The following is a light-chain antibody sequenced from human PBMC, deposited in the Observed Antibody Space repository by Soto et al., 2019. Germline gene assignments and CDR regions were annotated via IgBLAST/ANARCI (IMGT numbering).Light chain of an antibody. J-gene: IGKJ5*01. CDR2: GAS. CDR1: QSVSSSY. Sequence: EIVLTQSPGTLSFSPGERATLSCRASQSVSSSYLAWYQQKPGQAPRLLIYGASSRATGIPDRFSGSGSGTDFPLTISRLEPEDFAVYYCQQYGSSLITFGQGTRLEIK. CDR3: QQYGSSLIT. V-gene: IGKV3-20*01.